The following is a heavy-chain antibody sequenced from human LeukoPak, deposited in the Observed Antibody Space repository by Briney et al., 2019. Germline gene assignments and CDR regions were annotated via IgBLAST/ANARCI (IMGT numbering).Heavy chain of an antibody. CDR2: ISGSGGST. Sequence: GGSLRLSCAASGFTFSSYAMSWVHQAPGKGLEWVSAISGSGGSTYYADSVKGRFTISRDNAKNSLYLQMNSLRAEDTAVYYCARFGGDLISAFDYWGQGTLVTVSS. J-gene: IGHJ4*02. D-gene: IGHD2-21*02. CDR3: ARFGGDLISAFDY. CDR1: GFTFSSYA. V-gene: IGHV3-23*01.